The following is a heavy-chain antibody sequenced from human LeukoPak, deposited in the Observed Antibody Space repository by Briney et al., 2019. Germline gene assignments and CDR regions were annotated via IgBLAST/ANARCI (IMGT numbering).Heavy chain of an antibody. CDR2: IYHNGTP. Sequence: PSETLSLTCAVSVGSISSGNWWSWVRQSPGKGLELIGEIYHNGTPNYSPSLKSRVTISANTIKNQFSLKLTSVTAADTAVYYCATAPILRGEGGEHYEYGMDVWGQGTTVIVSS. CDR1: VGSISSGNW. V-gene: IGHV4-4*02. J-gene: IGHJ6*02. CDR3: ATAPILRGEGGEHYEYGMDV. D-gene: IGHD2-2*02.